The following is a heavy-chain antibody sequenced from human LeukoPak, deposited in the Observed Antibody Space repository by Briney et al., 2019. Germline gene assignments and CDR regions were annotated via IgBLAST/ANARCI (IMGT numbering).Heavy chain of an antibody. J-gene: IGHJ4*02. Sequence: SETLSLTCTVSGGSVSSYYWSWIRQRAGQGLRWIGRIYTSGSINYNPSLKSRVTMSVDTSKNQFSLKLSSVTAADTAVYYCARAGMTTVTDFDYWGQGTLVTVSS. D-gene: IGHD4-17*01. CDR1: GGSVSSYY. CDR3: ARAGMTTVTDFDY. V-gene: IGHV4-4*07. CDR2: IYTSGSI.